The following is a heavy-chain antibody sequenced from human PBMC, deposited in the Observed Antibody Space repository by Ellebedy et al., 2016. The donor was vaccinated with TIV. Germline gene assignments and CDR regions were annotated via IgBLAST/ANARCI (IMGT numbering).Heavy chain of an antibody. Sequence: GESLKISCTASGFAFNTYAMHWVRQAPGKGLEWVAIMWSIGDNRYYTDSVKGRFTISRDNAKKSLYLQMNSLRVEDTAVYYCTRAPEYYYSGMDVWGQGTTVTVSS. V-gene: IGHV3-33*01. CDR1: GFAFNTYA. D-gene: IGHD1-14*01. CDR2: MWSIGDNR. CDR3: TRAPEYYYSGMDV. J-gene: IGHJ6*02.